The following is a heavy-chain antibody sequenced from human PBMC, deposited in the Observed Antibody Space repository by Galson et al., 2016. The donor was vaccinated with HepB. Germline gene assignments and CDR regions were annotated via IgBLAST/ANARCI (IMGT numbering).Heavy chain of an antibody. CDR1: GDSITSGNYF. CDR3: ARLSNTVS. J-gene: IGHJ5*02. V-gene: IGHV4-31*03. D-gene: IGHD4-11*01. CDR2: IYHTGNT. Sequence: TLSLTCTVSGDSITSGNYFWTWIRQHPGKGLEWIGYIYHTGNTYYNASLKSRVTISVDTSKNHFSLEVNSVTAADTAVYYCARLSNTVSWGQGTLVTVSS.